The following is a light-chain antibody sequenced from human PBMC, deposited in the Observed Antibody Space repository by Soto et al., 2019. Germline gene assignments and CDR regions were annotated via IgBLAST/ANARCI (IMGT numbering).Light chain of an antibody. CDR3: QQLNDYPIT. CDR2: SAS. J-gene: IGKJ5*01. V-gene: IGKV1-9*01. Sequence: EIQLTQSPSFLSASVGDRVTITCRASQIISSYLAWYQQKPGKAPKVLIYSASTLQSGVPARFSGSGSGTVFTLTISSLQPEDFATYYCQQLNDYPITFGQGTRREIK. CDR1: QIISSY.